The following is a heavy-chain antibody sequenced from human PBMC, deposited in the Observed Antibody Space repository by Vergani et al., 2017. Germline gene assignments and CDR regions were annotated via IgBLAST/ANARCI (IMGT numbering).Heavy chain of an antibody. CDR3: ARESDCSSTSGYGHNWFDP. Sequence: QVQLVQSGSELKKPGASVKVSCKASGYTFTSYAMNWVRQAPGQGLEWMGWINTNTGNPTYAQGFTGRFVFSLDTSVSTAYLQISSLKAEDTAVYYCARESDCSSTSGYGHNWFDPWGQGTLVTVSS. D-gene: IGHD2-2*01. V-gene: IGHV7-4-1*02. J-gene: IGHJ5*02. CDR2: INTNTGNP. CDR1: GYTFTSYA.